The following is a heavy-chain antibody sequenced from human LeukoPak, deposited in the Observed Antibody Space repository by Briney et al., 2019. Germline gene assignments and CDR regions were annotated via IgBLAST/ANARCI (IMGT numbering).Heavy chain of an antibody. D-gene: IGHD3-10*01. CDR2: ISGSGGNT. J-gene: IGHJ4*02. V-gene: IGHV3-23*01. CDR1: GLTFSSYG. CDR3: AREGLLAGIDY. Sequence: GGSLRLSCSVSGLTFSSYGMSWVRQAPGKGLEWVSAISGSGGNTYYADSGKGRFTISRDNSKNTLYLQMNSLRAEDTAVYYCAREGLLAGIDYWGQGTLVTVSS.